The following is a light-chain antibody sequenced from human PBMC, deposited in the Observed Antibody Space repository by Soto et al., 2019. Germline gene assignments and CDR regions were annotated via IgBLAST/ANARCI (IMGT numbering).Light chain of an antibody. CDR2: AAS. CDR3: QQRYSIWWT. J-gene: IGKJ1*01. Sequence: DIQMTQSPWSLSASGGDIVTISCRASQSISSFLNWFQQKPGKAPKLLIYAASSLQSGVPSRFSGSGSGTNFTLTIDSLQPEDFATYYCQQRYSIWWTFGQGTKVDIK. CDR1: QSISSF. V-gene: IGKV1-39*01.